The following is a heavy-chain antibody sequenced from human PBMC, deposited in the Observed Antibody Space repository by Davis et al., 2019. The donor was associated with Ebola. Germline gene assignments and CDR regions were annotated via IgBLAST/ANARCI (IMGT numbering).Heavy chain of an antibody. CDR1: GFTFSLYT. D-gene: IGHD2-2*01. V-gene: IGHV3-30-3*01. CDR2: ISFDGSNK. CDR3: ARDPASHHFDY. Sequence: GESLKISCVASGFTFSLYTLHWVRQAPGKGLEWVAVISFDGSNKHYADPVKGRFTISRDNSNNTVYLQMNSLRAADTAVYYCARDPASHHFDYWGQGTLVTVSS. J-gene: IGHJ4*02.